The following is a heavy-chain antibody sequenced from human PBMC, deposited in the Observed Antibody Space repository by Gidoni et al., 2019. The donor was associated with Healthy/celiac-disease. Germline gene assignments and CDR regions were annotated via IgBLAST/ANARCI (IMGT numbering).Heavy chain of an antibody. J-gene: IGHJ3*02. Sequence: QVQLLESGGGLVKPGGSLRPSCAASGSTFSDYYMIWIRQAPGKGLEWGAYISSSGSTIYYADSVKGRFTISRDNAKNSLYLQMNSLRAEDTAVYYCARDLAVAGGFDIWGQGTMVTVSS. CDR3: ARDLAVAGGFDI. V-gene: IGHV3-11*01. D-gene: IGHD6-19*01. CDR2: ISSSGSTI. CDR1: GSTFSDYY.